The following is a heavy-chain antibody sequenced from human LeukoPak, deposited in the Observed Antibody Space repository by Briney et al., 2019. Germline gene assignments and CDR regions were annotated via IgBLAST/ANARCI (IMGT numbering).Heavy chain of an antibody. V-gene: IGHV1-2*02. J-gene: IGHJ4*02. CDR1: GYTFTGYY. D-gene: IGHD2-21*02. Sequence: GASVKVSCKASGYTFTGYYMHWVRQAPGQGLEWMGWINPNSGGTNYAQKFQGRVTMTRDTSISTAYMELSRLRSDDTAVYYCARDLGPGGDEYYFDYWAREPWSPSPQ. CDR3: ARDLGPGGDEYYFDY. CDR2: INPNSGGT.